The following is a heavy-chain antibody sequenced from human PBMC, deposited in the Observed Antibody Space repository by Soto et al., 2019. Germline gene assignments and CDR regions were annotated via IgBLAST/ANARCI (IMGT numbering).Heavy chain of an antibody. CDR3: AKGESSGGTCYTGLDY. CDR2: ICGSGGST. D-gene: IGHD2-15*01. J-gene: IGHJ4*02. CDR1: GFTFSNYD. Sequence: GGSLRLSCAASGFTFSNYDMNWVRQAPGKGLEWVSVICGSGGSTYYADSVKGRFTISRDNSKNTLYLQMNSLRAEETAVYYCAKGESSGGTCYTGLDYWGQGTLVTVSS. V-gene: IGHV3-23*01.